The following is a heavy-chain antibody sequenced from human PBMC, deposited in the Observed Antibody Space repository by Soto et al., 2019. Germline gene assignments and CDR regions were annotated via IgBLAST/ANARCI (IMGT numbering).Heavy chain of an antibody. J-gene: IGHJ6*02. V-gene: IGHV4-30-4*01. CDR2: IYSSGST. D-gene: IGHD5-18*01. CDR3: ARASPVVTDV. CDR1: GGSISSGDYY. Sequence: QVQLQESGPGLVKPSQTLSLTCTVSGGSISSGDYYWRWIRQPPGKVLEWIGSIYSSGSTYYNPSLKSRVTISVDTSKNQFSLKLSSVTAADTAVYYFARASPVVTDVWGQGTTVTVSS.